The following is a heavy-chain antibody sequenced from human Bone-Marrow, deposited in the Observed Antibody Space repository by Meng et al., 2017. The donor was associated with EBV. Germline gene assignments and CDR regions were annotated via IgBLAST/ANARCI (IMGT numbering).Heavy chain of an antibody. CDR2: LIPMSDAP. CDR1: GGTFRSDA. J-gene: IGHJ4*02. D-gene: IGHD3-10*01. V-gene: IGHV1-69*01. Sequence: QVRLVQSGAGVKKPGSSVKVSCKTSGGTFRSDAISWVRQAPGQGLEWMGGLIPMSDAPHYAQKFQGRVTITADESTSTHYMDLSGLRSEDTAVYYCASESGRGFTPDYWGQGTLVTVSS. CDR3: ASESGRGFTPDY.